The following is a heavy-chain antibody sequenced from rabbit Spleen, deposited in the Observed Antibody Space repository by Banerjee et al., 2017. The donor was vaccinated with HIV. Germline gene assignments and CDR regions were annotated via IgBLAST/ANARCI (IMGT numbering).Heavy chain of an antibody. J-gene: IGHJ4*01. D-gene: IGHD2-1*01. Sequence: QSLEESGGDLVKPGASLTLTCTASGFSFSSNWICWVRQAPGKGLEWIACIDTNDADTDYANWPKGRFTISKTSSTTVTLQMTSLTAADTATYFCARDLTIVIGWNFNLWGQGTLVTVS. V-gene: IGHV1S40*01. CDR1: GFSFSSNW. CDR2: IDTNDADT. CDR3: ARDLTIVIGWNFNL.